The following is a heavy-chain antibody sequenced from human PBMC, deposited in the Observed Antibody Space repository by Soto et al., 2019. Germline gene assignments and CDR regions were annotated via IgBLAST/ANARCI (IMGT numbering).Heavy chain of an antibody. V-gene: IGHV3-30*18. CDR1: GFTFSSYG. CDR2: ISYDGSNK. D-gene: IGHD1-26*01. CDR3: AKVSGDFATTGYGMDV. J-gene: IGHJ6*02. Sequence: GGSLRLSCAASGFTFSSYGMHWVRQAPGKGLEWVAVISYDGSNKYYADSVKGRFTISRDNSKSTLYLQMNSLRAEDTAVYYCAKVSGDFATTGYGMDVWGQGTTVTVSS.